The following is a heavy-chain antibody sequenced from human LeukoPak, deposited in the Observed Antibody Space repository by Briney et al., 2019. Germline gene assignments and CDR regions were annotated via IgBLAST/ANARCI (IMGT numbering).Heavy chain of an antibody. V-gene: IGHV3-20*04. D-gene: IGHD6-13*01. CDR2: INWNGGST. J-gene: IGHJ6*03. Sequence: GGSLRLSCAASGFTFDDYGMSWVRQAPGKGLEWVSGINWNGGSTGYADSVKGRFTISRDNAKNSLYLQMNSLRAEDTALYYCARGGRLIAAAGTSKTYYYYYMDVWGKGTTVTVSS. CDR3: ARGGRLIAAAGTSKTYYYYYMDV. CDR1: GFTFDDYG.